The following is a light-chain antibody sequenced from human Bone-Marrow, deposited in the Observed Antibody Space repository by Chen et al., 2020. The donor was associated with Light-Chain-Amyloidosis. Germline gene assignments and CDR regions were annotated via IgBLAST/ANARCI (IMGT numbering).Light chain of an antibody. CDR2: RNN. CDR1: SNNVGNQG. Sequence: QAWLTQPPSVSKGLRQTATLTCTGNSNNVGNQGAAWLQQQQGHPPKLLSYRNNNRPSGISERFSASRSGNTASLTITGLQPEDEADYYCSAWDSSLSAPVFGGGTKLTVL. J-gene: IGLJ3*02. CDR3: SAWDSSLSAPV. V-gene: IGLV10-54*04.